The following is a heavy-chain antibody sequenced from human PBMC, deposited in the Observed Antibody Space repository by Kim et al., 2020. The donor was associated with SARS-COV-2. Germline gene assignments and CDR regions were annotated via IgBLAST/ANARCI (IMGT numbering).Heavy chain of an antibody. D-gene: IGHD2-8*01. V-gene: IGHV4-34*01. CDR3: ARGGENCTNGVCYTLYYFDY. Sequence: RVTISVDTSKNQFSLKLSSVTAADTAVYYCARGGENCTNGVCYTLYYFDYWGQGTLVTVSS. J-gene: IGHJ4*02.